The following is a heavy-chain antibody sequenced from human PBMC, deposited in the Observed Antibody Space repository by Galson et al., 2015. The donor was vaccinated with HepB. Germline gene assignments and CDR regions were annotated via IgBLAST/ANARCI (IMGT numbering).Heavy chain of an antibody. CDR1: GDSVSNNYAA. CDR3: AREIHKYFYDISGYDY. V-gene: IGHV6-1*01. Sequence: CAISGDSVSNNYAAWNWIRQSPSRGLEWLGRTYYRSKGYNDYANSVKSRVTINSDTSKNQFSLHLKSVTPDDTAVYYCAREIHKYFYDISGYDYWGQGSLVTVSS. CDR2: TYYRSKGYN. J-gene: IGHJ4*02. D-gene: IGHD3-22*01.